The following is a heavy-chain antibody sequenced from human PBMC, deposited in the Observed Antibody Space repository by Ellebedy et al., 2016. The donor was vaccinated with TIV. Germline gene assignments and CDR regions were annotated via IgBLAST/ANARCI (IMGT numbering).Heavy chain of an antibody. V-gene: IGHV3-30-3*01. CDR2: ISYDGSNK. D-gene: IGHD1-26*01. Sequence: GGSLKISCAASGFTFSSYAMHWVRQAPGKGLEWVAVISYDGSNKYYADSVKGRFTISRDNSKNTLYLQMNSLRAEDTAVYYCARDMLFIVGATTSGYYGMDVWGQGTTVTVSS. CDR1: GFTFSSYA. J-gene: IGHJ6*02. CDR3: ARDMLFIVGATTSGYYGMDV.